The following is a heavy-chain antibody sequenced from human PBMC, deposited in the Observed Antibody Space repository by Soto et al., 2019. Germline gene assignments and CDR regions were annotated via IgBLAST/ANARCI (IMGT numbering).Heavy chain of an antibody. CDR2: ISSSSSYI. Sequence: VQLVESGGGLVKPGGSLRLSCAASGFTFSSYAMNWVRQTPGKGLEWVSSISSSSSYIFYADSVKGRFTVSRDNAKKSLYLQMNSLRAEDTAVYYCARDPRDSSGYGSIDYWGQGTLVTVSS. D-gene: IGHD3-22*01. CDR3: ARDPRDSSGYGSIDY. V-gene: IGHV3-21*01. J-gene: IGHJ4*02. CDR1: GFTFSSYA.